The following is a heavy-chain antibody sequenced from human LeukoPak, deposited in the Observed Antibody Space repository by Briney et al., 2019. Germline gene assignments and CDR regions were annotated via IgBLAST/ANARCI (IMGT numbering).Heavy chain of an antibody. V-gene: IGHV3-7*01. CDR2: IKQDGSEK. Sequence: GGSLRLSCRVSGITLSNYGMSWVRQAPGKGLEWVANIKQDGSEKYYVDSVKGRFTISRDNAKNSLYLQMNSLRAEDTAVYYCARDDRRSGSYHYWGQGTLVTVSS. CDR1: GITLSNYG. D-gene: IGHD3-10*01. CDR3: ARDDRRSGSYHY. J-gene: IGHJ4*02.